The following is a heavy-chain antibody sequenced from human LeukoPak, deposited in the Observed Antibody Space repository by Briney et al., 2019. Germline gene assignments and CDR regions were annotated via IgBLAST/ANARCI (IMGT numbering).Heavy chain of an antibody. CDR2: IIPIFGTA. V-gene: IGHV1-69*05. J-gene: IGHJ4*02. CDR1: RGTFSSYA. CDR3: ARASSGWFVPLDY. Sequence: GSSVKVSCKASRGTFSSYAISSVRQAPGQGLEWMGGIIPIFGTANYAQKFQGRVTITTDKSTSTAYMELSSLRSENTAVYYCARASSGWFVPLDYWGQGTLVTVSS. D-gene: IGHD6-19*01.